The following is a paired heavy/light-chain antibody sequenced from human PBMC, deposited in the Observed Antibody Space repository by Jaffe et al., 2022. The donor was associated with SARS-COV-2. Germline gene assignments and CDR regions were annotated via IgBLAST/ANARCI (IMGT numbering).Heavy chain of an antibody. CDR2: ISGRGNTK. CDR3: ARLLGACTSGRCSSFWFDS. J-gene: IGHJ5*01. V-gene: IGHV3-11*01. Sequence: QVQLVESEGGFVKPGGSLRLSCAASEFTFSDYYMSWIRQAPGKGLEWVSYISGRGNTKYYADSVKGRFTISRDNAKNALYLQMNSLRAEDTAVYYCARLLGACTSGRCSSFWFDSWGQGALVTVSS. CDR1: EFTFSDYY. D-gene: IGHD2-15*01.
Light chain of an antibody. CDR3: ATWDDSLNGPV. J-gene: IGLJ2*01. CDR1: SSNIGSNT. Sequence: QSVLTQPPSPSGTPGQRVTISCSGSSSNIGSNTVNWYQQLPGTAPKLLIYSNDQRPSGVPDRFSGSKSGTSASLAISGLQSEDEADYHCATWDDSLNGPVFGGGTKLTVL. CDR2: SND. V-gene: IGLV1-44*01.